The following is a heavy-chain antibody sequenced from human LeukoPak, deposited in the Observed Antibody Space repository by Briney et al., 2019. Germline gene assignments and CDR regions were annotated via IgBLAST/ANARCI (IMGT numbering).Heavy chain of an antibody. Sequence: PGGSLRLSCAVSGFTFSNYAMSWVRQAPGKGLEWVSYISSSSSTIYYADSVKGRFTISRDNAKNSLSLQMNSLRAEDTAVYYCARITVDSSGWYHFDYWGQGTLVTVSS. CDR1: GFTFSNYA. V-gene: IGHV3-48*04. CDR2: ISSSSSTI. CDR3: ARITVDSSGWYHFDY. J-gene: IGHJ4*02. D-gene: IGHD6-19*01.